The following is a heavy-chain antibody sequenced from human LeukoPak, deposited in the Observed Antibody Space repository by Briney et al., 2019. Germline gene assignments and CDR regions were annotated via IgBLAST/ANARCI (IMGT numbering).Heavy chain of an antibody. CDR1: GGSLSNY. CDR2: IYYSGST. CDR3: AREGQRPT. V-gene: IGHV4-59*01. J-gene: IGHJ5*02. D-gene: IGHD6-25*01. Sequence: LETLSLTCTVSGGSLSNYWSWIRQPPGKGLEWIGYIYYSGSTNYNPSLKSRVTISVDTSKNQFSLKLSSVTAADTAVYYCAREGQRPTWGQGTLVTVSS.